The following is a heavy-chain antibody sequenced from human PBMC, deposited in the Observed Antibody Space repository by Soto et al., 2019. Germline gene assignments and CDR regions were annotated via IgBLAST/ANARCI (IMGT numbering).Heavy chain of an antibody. CDR2: VSAGGHRT. V-gene: IGHV3-23*01. Sequence: EVQLLESGGGLVQPGGSLRLSCAASGFTSGNFAMSWIRQAPGKGLEWVSGVSAGGHRTYCADSVEGRFTISRDNSRNTLYLQMNSLRAEDTAVYYCATQMTAVAPFDFWGQGAVVSVSS. D-gene: IGHD4-17*01. CDR3: ATQMTAVAPFDF. J-gene: IGHJ4*02. CDR1: GFTSGNFA.